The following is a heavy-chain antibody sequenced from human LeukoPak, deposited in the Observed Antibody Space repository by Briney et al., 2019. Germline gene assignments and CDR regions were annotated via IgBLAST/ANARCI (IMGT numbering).Heavy chain of an antibody. Sequence: ASVKVSCKASGYTFTGYYMHWVRQAPGQGLEWMGWINPNSGGTNYAQKFQGGVTMTRDTSISTAYMELSRLRSDDTAVYYCARVPRCGSGGSCPFQTYYYYGMDVWGQGTTVTVSS. D-gene: IGHD2-15*01. V-gene: IGHV1-2*02. J-gene: IGHJ6*02. CDR2: INPNSGGT. CDR1: GYTFTGYY. CDR3: ARVPRCGSGGSCPFQTYYYYGMDV.